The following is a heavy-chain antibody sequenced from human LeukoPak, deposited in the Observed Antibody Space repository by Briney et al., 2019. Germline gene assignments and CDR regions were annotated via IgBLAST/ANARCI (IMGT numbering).Heavy chain of an antibody. J-gene: IGHJ5*02. D-gene: IGHD3-10*01. CDR1: GASISSGGYS. CDR2: IYHSGST. V-gene: IGHV4-30-2*01. CDR3: ARAPYYYGSGRGGWFDP. Sequence: PSETLSLTCAVSGASISSGGYSWSWIRQPPGKGLEWIGYIYHSGSTYYNPSLKSRVTISVDRSKNQFSLKLSSVTAAATAVYYCARAPYYYGSGRGGWFDPWGQGTLVTVSS.